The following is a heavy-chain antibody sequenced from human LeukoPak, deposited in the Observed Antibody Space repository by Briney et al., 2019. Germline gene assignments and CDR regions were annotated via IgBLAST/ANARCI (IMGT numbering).Heavy chain of an antibody. D-gene: IGHD3-22*01. V-gene: IGHV1-2*02. CDR2: ISPNSGGT. CDR1: GYTFTGYY. CDR3: ARASYYYDSSGYPGYYFDY. Sequence: GASVKVSCKASGYTFTGYYMHWVRQAPGQGLEWMGWISPNSGGTNYAQKFQGRVTMTRDTSISTAYMELSRLRSDDTAVYYCARASYYYDSSGYPGYYFDYWGQGTLVTVSS. J-gene: IGHJ4*02.